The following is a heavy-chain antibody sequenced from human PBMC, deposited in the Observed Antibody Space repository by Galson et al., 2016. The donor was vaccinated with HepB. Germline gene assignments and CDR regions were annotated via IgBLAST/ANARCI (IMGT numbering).Heavy chain of an antibody. Sequence: SLRLSCAASGFTFGTYAMSWVRQAPGKGLEWVSTISGTSANRYYAGSVQGRFTISRDNSKNTLYLQLNSLGAEDTAVYYCAKGSLGGYNSEYFFDYWGQGALVTVSS. V-gene: IGHV3-23*01. CDR2: ISGTSANR. J-gene: IGHJ4*02. CDR3: AKGSLGGYNSEYFFDY. D-gene: IGHD5-24*01. CDR1: GFTFGTYA.